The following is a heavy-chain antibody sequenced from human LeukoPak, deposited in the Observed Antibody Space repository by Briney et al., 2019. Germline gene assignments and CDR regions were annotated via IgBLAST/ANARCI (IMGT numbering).Heavy chain of an antibody. V-gene: IGHV3-23*01. D-gene: IGHD3-10*01. J-gene: IGHJ4*02. Sequence: GGSLRLSCAASGFFFGSYAMSWVRQAPGRGLDWVSTIISAGDVTYYTDSVKGRFTMSRDNSNDTVFLQMNSLRAEDTAFYYCAKDHGSGCYYRLADYWGQGTLVTVSS. CDR2: IISAGDVT. CDR1: GFFFGSYA. CDR3: AKDHGSGCYYRLADY.